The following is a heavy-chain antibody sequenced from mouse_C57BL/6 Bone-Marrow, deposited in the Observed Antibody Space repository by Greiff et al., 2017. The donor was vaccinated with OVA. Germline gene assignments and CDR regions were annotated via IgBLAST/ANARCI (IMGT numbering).Heavy chain of an antibody. Sequence: QVQLQQSGAELAKPGASVKLSCKASGYTFTSYWMHWVKQRPGQGLEWIGYINPSSGYTKYNQKFKDKAKLTADKASSTAYMQLSSLTYEDSAVYYCAEIYYYGSGGYWGQGTTLTVSS. J-gene: IGHJ2*01. CDR2: INPSSGYT. D-gene: IGHD1-1*01. V-gene: IGHV1-7*01. CDR1: GYTFTSYW. CDR3: AEIYYYGSGGY.